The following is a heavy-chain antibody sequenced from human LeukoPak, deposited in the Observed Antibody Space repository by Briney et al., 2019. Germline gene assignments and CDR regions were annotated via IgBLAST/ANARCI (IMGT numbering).Heavy chain of an antibody. Sequence: GGSLRLSCISSGFTLGDYAMSWFRQAPGQGLEWVGFIRSKTYGGTTEYAASVKGRFTISRDESKSIAYLQMNSVNTEDTAVYYCTRDGMGDFDYWGQGTLVTVSS. V-gene: IGHV3-49*03. D-gene: IGHD1-26*01. CDR1: GFTLGDYA. J-gene: IGHJ4*02. CDR3: TRDGMGDFDY. CDR2: IRSKTYGGTT.